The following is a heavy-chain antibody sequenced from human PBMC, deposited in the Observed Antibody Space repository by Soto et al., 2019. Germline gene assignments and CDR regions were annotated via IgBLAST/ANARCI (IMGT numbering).Heavy chain of an antibody. Sequence: SETLSLTCTVSGGSISSGDYYWSWIRQPPGKGLEWIGYIYYSGSTYYNPALNNRISLSLDTSQNQFSLKLLSVTAADTAIYYCARSGVTGIVIPSHWFDPWGQGTLVTVS. V-gene: IGHV4-30-4*01. D-gene: IGHD2-21*02. CDR1: GGSISSGDYY. J-gene: IGHJ5*02. CDR2: IYYSGST. CDR3: ARSGVTGIVIPSHWFDP.